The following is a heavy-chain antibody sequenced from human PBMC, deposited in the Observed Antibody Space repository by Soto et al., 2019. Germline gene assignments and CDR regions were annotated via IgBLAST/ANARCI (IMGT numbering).Heavy chain of an antibody. J-gene: IGHJ4*02. V-gene: IGHV3-23*01. D-gene: IGHD5-12*01. CDR2: ISSSGGST. CDR1: GFTFSSYA. CDR3: AKDLGGYSGYAFDY. Sequence: EVQLLESGGGLVQPGGSLRLSCAASGFTFSSYAMSWVRQAPGKGLEWVSAISSSGGSTYYADSVKGRFTISRDNSKNPLYLQMNSLRAEDTAVYYCAKDLGGYSGYAFDYWGQGTLVTVSS.